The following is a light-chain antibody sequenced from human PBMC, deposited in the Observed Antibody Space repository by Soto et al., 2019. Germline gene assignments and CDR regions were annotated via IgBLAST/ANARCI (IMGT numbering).Light chain of an antibody. Sequence: QSALTQPASVSGSPGQSITISCTGTSSDVGGYNYVSWYQQHPGKAPKLMIYDVSNRPSGVSNRFSGSKSGTTASLTISGLQAEDEADYYCSSYTSSSRGVFGGGTKVTVL. V-gene: IGLV2-14*01. CDR3: SSYTSSSRGV. J-gene: IGLJ2*01. CDR1: SSDVGGYNY. CDR2: DVS.